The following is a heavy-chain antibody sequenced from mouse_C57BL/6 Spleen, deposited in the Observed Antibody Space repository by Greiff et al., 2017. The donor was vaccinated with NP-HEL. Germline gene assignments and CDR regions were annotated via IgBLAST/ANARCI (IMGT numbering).Heavy chain of an antibody. CDR1: GYSFTSYY. CDR2: IYPGSGNT. CDR3: ARTYYSNYGPYWYFDV. J-gene: IGHJ1*03. D-gene: IGHD2-5*01. Sequence: VKLMESGPELVKPGASVKISCKASGYSFTSYYIHWVKQRPGQGLEWIGWIYPGSGNTKYNEKFKGKATLTADTSSSTAYMQLSSLTSEDSAVYYCARTYYSNYGPYWYFDVWGTGTTVTVSS. V-gene: IGHV1-66*01.